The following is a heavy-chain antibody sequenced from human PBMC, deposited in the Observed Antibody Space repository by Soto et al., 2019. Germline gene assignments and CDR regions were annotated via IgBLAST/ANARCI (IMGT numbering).Heavy chain of an antibody. V-gene: IGHV4-34*01. Sequence: PSETLSLTCAVYGGSFSGNYWSWIRQPPGKGLEWIGNVNYRGNTYYNPSLQTRVTISLDKSKSQFSLRLNSVTAADSAVYFCARLEGLATISYYFDFWGQGAQVTVSS. CDR1: GGSFSGNY. CDR3: ARLEGLATISYYFDF. J-gene: IGHJ4*02. CDR2: VNYRGNT. D-gene: IGHD3-9*01.